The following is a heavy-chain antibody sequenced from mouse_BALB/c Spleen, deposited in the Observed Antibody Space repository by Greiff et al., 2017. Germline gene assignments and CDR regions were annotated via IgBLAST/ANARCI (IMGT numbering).Heavy chain of an antibody. V-gene: IGHV5-17*02. CDR2: ISSGSSTI. Sequence: EVQVVESGGDLVKPGGSLKLSCAASGFTFSSFGMHWVRQAPEKGLEWVAYISSGSSTIYYADTVKGRFTISRDNPKNTLFLQMTSLRSGDTAMYYCARWGFITTAPYAMDYWGQGTSVTVSS. D-gene: IGHD1-2*01. J-gene: IGHJ4*01. CDR3: ARWGFITTAPYAMDY. CDR1: GFTFSSFG.